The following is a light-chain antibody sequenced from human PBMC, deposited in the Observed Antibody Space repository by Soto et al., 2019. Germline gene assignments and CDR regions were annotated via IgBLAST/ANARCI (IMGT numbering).Light chain of an antibody. CDR2: GAS. V-gene: IGKV3-20*01. CDR3: QQYGISPGT. CDR1: QSVSSSH. J-gene: IGKJ1*01. Sequence: EIVLTQSPGSLSLSPGERATLSCRASQSVSSSHLAWYQQKPGQAPRLLIYGASSRATGIPDRFSGSGSGTDFTLTISRLEPEDSAVYYCQQYGISPGTFGQGTKVEIK.